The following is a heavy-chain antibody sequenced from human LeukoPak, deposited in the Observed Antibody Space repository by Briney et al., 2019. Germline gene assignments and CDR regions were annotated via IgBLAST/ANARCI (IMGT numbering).Heavy chain of an antibody. CDR3: ARDVHIPGREDCSGGSCYSPWFDP. CDR1: GYTFTSCG. Sequence: ASVKVSCKASGYTFTSCGISWVRQAPGQGLEWMGIINPSGGSTSYAQKFQGRVTMTRDTSTSTVYMELSSLRSEDTAVYYCARDVHIPGREDCSGGSCYSPWFDPWGQGTLVTVSS. J-gene: IGHJ5*02. CDR2: INPSGGST. V-gene: IGHV1-46*01. D-gene: IGHD2-15*01.